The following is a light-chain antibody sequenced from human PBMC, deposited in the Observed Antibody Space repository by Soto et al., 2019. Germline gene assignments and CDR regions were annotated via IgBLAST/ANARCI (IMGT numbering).Light chain of an antibody. CDR2: GAA. CDR1: QSVSSSY. J-gene: IGKJ1*01. CDR3: QQSGSSPRT. Sequence: EIVLTQSPGTLSLSPGERATLSCRASQSVSSSYLAWYQQKPGQAPRLLIYGAASRATGIPARFSGSGSGTDFTLTISRLEPEDCAVYYCQQSGSSPRTFGQGTKVEIK. V-gene: IGKV3-20*01.